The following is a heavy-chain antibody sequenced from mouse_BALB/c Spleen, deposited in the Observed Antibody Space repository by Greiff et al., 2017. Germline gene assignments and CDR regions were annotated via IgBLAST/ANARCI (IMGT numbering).Heavy chain of an antibody. Sequence: QVQLQQSGAELVRPGASVTLSCKASGYTFTDYEMHWVKQTPVHGLEWIGAIDPETGGTAYNQKFKGKATLTADKSSSTAYMELRSLTSEDSAVYYCTREGYYGNYAFAYWGQGTLVTVSA. D-gene: IGHD2-1*01. J-gene: IGHJ3*01. V-gene: IGHV1-15*01. CDR2: IDPETGGT. CDR1: GYTFTDYE. CDR3: TREGYYGNYAFAY.